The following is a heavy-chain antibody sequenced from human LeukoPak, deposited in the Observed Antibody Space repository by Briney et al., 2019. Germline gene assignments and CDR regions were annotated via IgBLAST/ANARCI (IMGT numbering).Heavy chain of an antibody. CDR2: IYYSGST. CDR1: GGSISSYY. CDR3: ARAQGGTVDY. J-gene: IGHJ4*02. V-gene: IGHV4-59*08. D-gene: IGHD1-1*01. Sequence: SETLSLTCTVSGGSISSYYWSWIRQPPGKGLEWIGHIYYSGSTNYNPSLKSRLTISIDTSKNQFSLKLSSVTAADTAVYYCARAQGGTVDYWGQGTLVTVSS.